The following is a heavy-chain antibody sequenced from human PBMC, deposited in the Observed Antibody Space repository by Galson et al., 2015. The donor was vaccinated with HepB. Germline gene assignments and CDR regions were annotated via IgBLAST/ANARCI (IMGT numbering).Heavy chain of an antibody. J-gene: IGHJ3*01. Sequence: SESLSLTCSVSGGSITNSYWSWLRQPPGKSLEWIGNIYSTGSTTYNPSLKSRVTISLDTSRNRLSLMLTSVTAADTALYYCASASPVRFGELHVPSAFHLWGQGTMVTVSS. D-gene: IGHD3-10*01. CDR2: IYSTGST. CDR1: GGSITNSY. V-gene: IGHV4-59*01. CDR3: ASASPVRFGELHVPSAFHL.